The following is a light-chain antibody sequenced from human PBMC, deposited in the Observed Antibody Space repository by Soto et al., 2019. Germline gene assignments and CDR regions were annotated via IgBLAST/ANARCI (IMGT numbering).Light chain of an antibody. CDR3: SSFTGTTTLDV. V-gene: IGLV2-14*03. Sequence: QSVLTQPASVCGSPGQSITISCTGTSSDVGAYKYVSWYQQHPGKVPKLIIYGVSNRPSGVSNRFSGSKSGNTAFLTISGLQPEDEADYSCSSFTGTTTLDVFGTGTKVTVL. J-gene: IGLJ1*01. CDR2: GVS. CDR1: SSDVGAYKY.